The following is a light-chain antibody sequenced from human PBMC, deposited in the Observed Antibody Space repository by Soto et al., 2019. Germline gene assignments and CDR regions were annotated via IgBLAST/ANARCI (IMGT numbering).Light chain of an antibody. V-gene: IGKV1-5*01. Sequence: DIQMTQSPSSLSASVGDRVTITCRASQSITYWLAWYQQKPGRAPKLLIYDVFNLQSGVPSRFSGSGSGTEFTLTTSSLQPDDSATYYCQHYHSFSFTFGQGTKLEIK. J-gene: IGKJ2*01. CDR1: QSITYW. CDR2: DVF. CDR3: QHYHSFSFT.